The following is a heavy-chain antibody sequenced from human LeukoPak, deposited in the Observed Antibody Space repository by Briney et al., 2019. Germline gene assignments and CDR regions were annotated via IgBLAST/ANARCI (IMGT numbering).Heavy chain of an antibody. CDR1: GYTFTSYD. D-gene: IGHD6-19*01. J-gene: IGHJ4*02. V-gene: IGHV1-8*03. Sequence: ASVKVSCKASGYTFTSYDINWVRQATGQGLEWMGWMNPNSGNTGYAQKFQGRVTITRNTSISTAYMELSSLRSEDTAVYYCARVGSDSSGWRRFDYWGQGTLVTVSS. CDR3: ARVGSDSSGWRRFDY. CDR2: MNPNSGNT.